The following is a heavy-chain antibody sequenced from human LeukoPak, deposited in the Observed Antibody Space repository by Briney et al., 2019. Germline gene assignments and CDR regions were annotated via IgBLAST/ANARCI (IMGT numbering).Heavy chain of an antibody. Sequence: ASVKVSCKASGYTFTGYYMHWVRQAPGQGLEWMGWINPNSGGTNYAQKFQGRVTMTRDTSISTAYMELSRLRSDDTAVYHCARVSSSWEEYFQHWGQGTLVTVSS. CDR1: GYTFTGYY. J-gene: IGHJ1*01. CDR3: ARVSSSWEEYFQH. CDR2: INPNSGGT. D-gene: IGHD6-13*01. V-gene: IGHV1-2*02.